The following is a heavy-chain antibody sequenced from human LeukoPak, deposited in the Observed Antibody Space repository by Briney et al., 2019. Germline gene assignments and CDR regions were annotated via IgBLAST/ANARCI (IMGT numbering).Heavy chain of an antibody. D-gene: IGHD2-21*01. CDR1: GYTFTSYY. Sequence: ASVKVSCKAFGYTFTSYYMHWVRQAPGQGREWMGIINPSGGSTSYAQKFQGRVTMTRDTSTSTAYMELRSLRSDDTAVYYCARDKGLAYCGGDCPGDFDYWGQGTLVTVSP. J-gene: IGHJ4*02. V-gene: IGHV1-46*01. CDR2: INPSGGST. CDR3: ARDKGLAYCGGDCPGDFDY.